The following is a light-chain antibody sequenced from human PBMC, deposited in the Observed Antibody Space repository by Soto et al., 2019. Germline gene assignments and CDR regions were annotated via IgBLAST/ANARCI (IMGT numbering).Light chain of an antibody. J-gene: IGKJ5*01. V-gene: IGKV3-11*01. CDR3: QQRSNWPRIT. Sequence: EIVLTQSPATLSLSPGERATLSCRASQSVSSYLAWYQQKPGQAPRLLIYDASNRATGLPARFSGSGSVTDFTLTISSLEPEDFACYYCQQRSNWPRITCGQGTRLEIK. CDR2: DAS. CDR1: QSVSSY.